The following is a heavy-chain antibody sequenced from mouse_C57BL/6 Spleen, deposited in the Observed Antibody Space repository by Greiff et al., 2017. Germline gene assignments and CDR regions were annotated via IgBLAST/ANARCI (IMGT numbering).Heavy chain of an antibody. J-gene: IGHJ4*01. Sequence: VMLVESGGGLVKPGGSLKLSCAASGFTFSDYGMHWVRQAPEKGLEWVAYISSGSSTIYYADTVKGRFTISRDNAKNTLFLQMTSLRSEDTAMYYCARGNYGSSYDAMDYWGQGTSVTVSS. CDR1: GFTFSDYG. CDR3: ARGNYGSSYDAMDY. D-gene: IGHD1-1*01. V-gene: IGHV5-17*01. CDR2: ISSGSSTI.